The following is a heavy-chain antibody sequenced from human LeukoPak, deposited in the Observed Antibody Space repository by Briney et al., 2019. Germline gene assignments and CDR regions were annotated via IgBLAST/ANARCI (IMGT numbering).Heavy chain of an antibody. CDR1: GYSFISYW. V-gene: IGHV5-51*01. CDR2: IYPGDSDT. Sequence: GESLKISCKGSGYSFISYWIGWVRQMTGKGLEWMGIIYPGDSDTRYGPSFQGQVTISADKSISTAYLQWNSLKASDTAMYYCARPVCTTTTCYGYYFDYWGQGTLVTVSS. D-gene: IGHD2-2*01. J-gene: IGHJ4*02. CDR3: ARPVCTTTTCYGYYFDY.